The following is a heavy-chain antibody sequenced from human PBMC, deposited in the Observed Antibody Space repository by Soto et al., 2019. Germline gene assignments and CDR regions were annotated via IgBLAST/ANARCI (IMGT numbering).Heavy chain of an antibody. Sequence: QVQLQESGPGLVKPSQTLSLTCTVSGGSISSGGCYWSWIRQQPGKGLEWIAYIYYSGSTYYNPSLKSRVTISVDTSKNQFSLKLSSVTAADTAVYYCARVGGYYYDGSGYYYSDYWGQGTLVTVSS. J-gene: IGHJ4*02. CDR2: IYYSGST. D-gene: IGHD3-22*01. CDR3: ARVGGYYYDGSGYYYSDY. V-gene: IGHV4-31*03. CDR1: GGSISSGGCY.